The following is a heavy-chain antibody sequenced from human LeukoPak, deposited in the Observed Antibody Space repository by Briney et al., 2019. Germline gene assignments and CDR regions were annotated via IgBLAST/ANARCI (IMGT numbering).Heavy chain of an antibody. CDR3: TRRSPGTMFES. D-gene: IGHD3-10*01. J-gene: IGHJ4*02. CDR2: IYYSGRC. Sequence: SDTLSLTCTLSGPSITNTNYYWRSIRQPPAKGLEWIATIYYSGRCSYNPPLKSRLATSVYTSKNQFSLKLNSVTAADTAVYYCTRRSPGTMFESRGQGSLVTVSS. V-gene: IGHV4-39*01. CDR1: GPSITNTNYY.